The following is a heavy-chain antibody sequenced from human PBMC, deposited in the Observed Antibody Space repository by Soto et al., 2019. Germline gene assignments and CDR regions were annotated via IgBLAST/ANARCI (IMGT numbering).Heavy chain of an antibody. CDR3: ARDGRDGYYFDY. V-gene: IGHV3-48*03. CDR2: ISSSGSTI. Sequence: GSLRLSCAASGFTFSSYEMNWVRQAPGKGLEWVSYISSSGSTIYYADSVKGRFTISRDNAKNSLYLQMNSLRAEDTAVYYCARDGRDGYYFDYWGQGTLVTVSS. J-gene: IGHJ4*02. D-gene: IGHD2-15*01. CDR1: GFTFSSYE.